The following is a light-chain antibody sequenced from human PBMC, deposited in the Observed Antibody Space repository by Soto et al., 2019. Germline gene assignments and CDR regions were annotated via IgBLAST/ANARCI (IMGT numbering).Light chain of an antibody. CDR1: QSISSW. CDR3: QQYSTYPWT. Sequence: DIQMTQSPSTLSASVGDRVTITCRASQSISSWLAWYQRKPGKAPKVLIFDASSLESGVPSRFSGSGSATEFTLTISSLQPDDFATYYCQQYSTYPWTFGQGTKVDIK. CDR2: DAS. V-gene: IGKV1-5*01. J-gene: IGKJ1*01.